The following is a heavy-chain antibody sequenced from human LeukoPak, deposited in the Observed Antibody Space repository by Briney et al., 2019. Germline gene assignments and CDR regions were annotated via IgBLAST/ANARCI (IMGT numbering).Heavy chain of an antibody. V-gene: IGHV1-18*01. CDR3: AKYHVGWIVGATWNFDY. D-gene: IGHD1-26*01. Sequence: AAVTVSCKACGCTFTSYGISWVGQAPGQGGAGMGWISVYKGNTNYAQKLQGRVTITTETFTSTAYIELRSQRSDVTAVYSSAKYHVGWIVGATWNFDYWGQGTLVTVSS. CDR1: GCTFTSYG. J-gene: IGHJ4*02. CDR2: ISVYKGNT.